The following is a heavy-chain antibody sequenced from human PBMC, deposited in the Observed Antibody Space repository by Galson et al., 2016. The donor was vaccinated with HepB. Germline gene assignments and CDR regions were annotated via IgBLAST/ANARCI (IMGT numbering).Heavy chain of an antibody. Sequence: TLSLTCTVSGGSISSGGYYWNWIRQHPGKGLEWIEYIYYSGSTYYNPSHKSRVIISVDTSKKQFSLKLSSVTAADTAIYYCARRYGDFGGPFDYWGQGILVTVSS. CDR2: IYYSGST. V-gene: IGHV4-31*03. CDR3: ARRYGDFGGPFDY. J-gene: IGHJ4*02. D-gene: IGHD4-17*01. CDR1: GGSISSGGYY.